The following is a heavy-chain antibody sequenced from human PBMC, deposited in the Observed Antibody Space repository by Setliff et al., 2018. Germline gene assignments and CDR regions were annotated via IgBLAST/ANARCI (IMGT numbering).Heavy chain of an antibody. J-gene: IGHJ4*02. Sequence: SETLSLTCAVYGGSFSGYYWSWLRQSPGKTLEWIAYIYYSGSINYNPSFKSRVTMSIDTSKNQFSLKLSSVTAADTAVYYCARESRYYYDNLGTLDYWGQGTLVTVSS. CDR3: ARESRYYYDNLGTLDY. D-gene: IGHD3-22*01. V-gene: IGHV4-59*12. CDR2: IYYSGSI. CDR1: GGSFSGYY.